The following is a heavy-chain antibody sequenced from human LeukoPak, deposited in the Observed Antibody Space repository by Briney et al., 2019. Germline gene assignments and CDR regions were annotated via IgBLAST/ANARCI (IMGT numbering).Heavy chain of an antibody. CDR1: GDSISSNSS. CDR3: ARGGQGDGYSADEAFDI. CDR2: TYYRSKWYN. Sequence: SQTLSLTCAIFGDSISSNSSWNWIRQSPSRGLEWLGRTYYRSKWYNDYVVSVKSRININPDTSKNQFSLQLNSVTPEDTAVYYCARGGQGDGYSADEAFDIWGQGTMVTVS. D-gene: IGHD5-18*01. J-gene: IGHJ3*02. V-gene: IGHV6-1*01.